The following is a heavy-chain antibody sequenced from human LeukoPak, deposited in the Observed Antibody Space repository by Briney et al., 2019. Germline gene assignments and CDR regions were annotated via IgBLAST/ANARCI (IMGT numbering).Heavy chain of an antibody. Sequence: SETLSLTCAVYGGSFSGYYWSWIRQPPGKGLEWIGEINHSGSTNYNPSLKSRVTISVDTSKNQFSLKLSSVTAADTAVYYCARESDGYNWFSLDYWGQGTLVTVSS. CDR3: ARESDGYNWFSLDY. D-gene: IGHD5-24*01. CDR2: INHSGST. V-gene: IGHV4-34*01. CDR1: GGSFSGYY. J-gene: IGHJ4*02.